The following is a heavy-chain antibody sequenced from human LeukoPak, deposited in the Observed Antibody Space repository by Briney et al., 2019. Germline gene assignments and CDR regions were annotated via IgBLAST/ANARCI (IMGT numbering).Heavy chain of an antibody. J-gene: IGHJ5*02. CDR1: GFTFSDYG. CDR3: ARPADRGHYNWFDP. D-gene: IGHD3-10*01. CDR2: IKQDGSEK. V-gene: IGHV3-7*04. Sequence: GGSLRLSCAASGFTFSDYGMSWVRQAPGKGLEWVANIKQDGSEKYYVDSVKGRFTISRDNAKNSLYLQMNSLRAEDTAVYFCARPADRGHYNWFDPWGQGTLVIVSS.